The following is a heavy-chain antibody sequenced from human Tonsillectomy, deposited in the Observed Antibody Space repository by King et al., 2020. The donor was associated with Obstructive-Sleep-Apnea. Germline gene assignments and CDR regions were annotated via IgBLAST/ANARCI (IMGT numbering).Heavy chain of an antibody. J-gene: IGHJ5*01. CDR3: VKTRYCSSTIFYHRHEGWFDP. Sequence: VQLVESGGGLVQPGGSLRLSCSASGFTFSSYAMHWVRQAPGKGLEYVSAIRSNGGSTYYADSVKGRFTISRDNSKNTLYLQMSSLRAEDTAVYYCVKTRYCSSTIFYHRHEGWFDPWGQGTLGTGSS. CDR1: GFTFSSYA. CDR2: IRSNGGST. V-gene: IGHV3-64D*06. D-gene: IGHD2-2*01.